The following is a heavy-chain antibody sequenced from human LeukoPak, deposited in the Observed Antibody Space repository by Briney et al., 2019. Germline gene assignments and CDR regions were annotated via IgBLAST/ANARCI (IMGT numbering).Heavy chain of an antibody. CDR2: ISYDGSNK. Sequence: GGSLRLSCAASGFNFNNYWMSWLRQAPGKGLEWVAVISYDGSNKYYADSVKGRFTISRDNSKNTLYLQMNSLRAEDTAVYYCARSSVAAAGVIDYWGQGTLVTVSS. CDR3: ARSSVAAAGVIDY. D-gene: IGHD6-13*01. J-gene: IGHJ4*02. V-gene: IGHV3-30-3*01. CDR1: GFNFNNYW.